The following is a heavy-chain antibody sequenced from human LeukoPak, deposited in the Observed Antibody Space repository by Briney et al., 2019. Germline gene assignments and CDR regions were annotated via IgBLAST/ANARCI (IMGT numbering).Heavy chain of an antibody. J-gene: IGHJ6*02. V-gene: IGHV1-18*01. CDR2: ISAYNGNT. CDR1: GYTFTSYG. D-gene: IGHD5-12*01. CDR3: ARSEDIVATIRYYYYGMDV. Sequence: ASVNVSCKASGYTFTSYGISWVRQAPGQGLEWMGWISAYNGNTNYAQKLQGRVTMTTDTSTSTAYMELRSLRSDDTAVYYCARSEDIVATIRYYYYGMDVWGQGTTVTVSS.